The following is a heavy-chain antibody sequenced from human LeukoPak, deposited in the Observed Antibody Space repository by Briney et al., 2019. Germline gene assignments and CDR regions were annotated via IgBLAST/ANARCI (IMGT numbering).Heavy chain of an antibody. V-gene: IGHV3-64D*06. J-gene: IGHJ4*02. CDR1: GFTFSTYV. CDR3: VRGTGY. CDR2: ISSNGDNT. Sequence: GGSLRLSCSLSGFTFSTYVMHCVRHAPGEGLEYVSAISSNGDNTYYTDSVKGRFTISRDNSKNTLYLQMSSLRADDTAVYYCVRGTGYWGQGTLVTVAS.